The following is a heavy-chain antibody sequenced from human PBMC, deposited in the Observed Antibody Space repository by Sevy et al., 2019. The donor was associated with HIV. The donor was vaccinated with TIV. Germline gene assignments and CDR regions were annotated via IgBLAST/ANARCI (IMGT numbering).Heavy chain of an antibody. CDR3: ARAGGSWALRY. CDR2: ISGSGNTI. D-gene: IGHD1-26*01. J-gene: IGHJ4*02. Sequence: GGSLRLSCAVSGFIFSDYYMSWIRQAPGKGLEWVSYISGSGNTIYYTDSVKGRFTISRDNAKDSLYLQMNSLRAEDTAVYYCARAGGSWALRYWGQGSLVTVSS. CDR1: GFIFSDYY. V-gene: IGHV3-11*01.